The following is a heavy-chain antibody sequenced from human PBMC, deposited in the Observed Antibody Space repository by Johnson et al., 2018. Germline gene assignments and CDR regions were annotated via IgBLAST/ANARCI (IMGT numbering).Heavy chain of an antibody. J-gene: IGHJ5*01. CDR1: GFTFSNYG. CDR3: ATDQSKNWFDS. CDR2: ISYDGSNK. V-gene: IGHV3-30*03. Sequence: QVQLVQSGGGVVQPGRSLRLSCAASGFTFSNYGIHWVRQAPGKGLEWVAFISYDGSNKYYADSVKGRFTISRDNSKNTLYLQMNSLRPEDTAVFYCATDQSKNWFDSWGQGTLVTVSS.